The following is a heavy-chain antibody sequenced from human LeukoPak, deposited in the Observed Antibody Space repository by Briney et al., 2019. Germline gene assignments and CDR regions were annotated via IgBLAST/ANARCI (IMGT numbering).Heavy chain of an antibody. CDR3: ARDLVTVTKGFDI. CDR1: GDSFSSHY. V-gene: IGHV4-59*11. D-gene: IGHD4-17*01. CDR2: ISYIGST. Sequence: PSQTLSLTCTVSGDSFSSHYWTWIRQPPGKGLEWIGYISYIGSTNYNPTLKSRVTISIDTSKNQFSLKLTSVTSADTAVYYCARDLVTVTKGFDIWGQGTMVSVS. J-gene: IGHJ3*02.